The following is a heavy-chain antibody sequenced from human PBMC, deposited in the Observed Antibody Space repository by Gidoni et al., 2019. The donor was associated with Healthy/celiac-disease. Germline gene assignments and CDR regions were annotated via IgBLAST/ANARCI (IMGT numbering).Heavy chain of an antibody. CDR3: ARANQAAYCSGGSCFGSTGAFDI. CDR2: IYYSGST. V-gene: IGHV4-59*01. D-gene: IGHD2-15*01. Sequence: VKPSETLSLTCTVSGGSISSYYWSWIRQPPGKGLEWIGYIYYSGSTNYNPSLKSRVPISVDTSKNQFSLKLSSVTAADTAVYYCARANQAAYCSGGSCFGSTGAFDIWGQGTMVTVSS. J-gene: IGHJ3*02. CDR1: GGSISSYY.